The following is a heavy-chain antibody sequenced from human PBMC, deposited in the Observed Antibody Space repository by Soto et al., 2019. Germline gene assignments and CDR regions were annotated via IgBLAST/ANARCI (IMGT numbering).Heavy chain of an antibody. CDR2: ISWNRGNI. CDR1: GFTFDDYA. Sequence: EVQLVESGGGLVQPGRSLRLSCAASGFTFDDYAMHWVRQGPGKGLEWVSGISWNRGNIGYADSVKGRFTISRDNAKNSLYQQMNSLRAEDTALYYCAKDLIALAGADLMDVWGQGTTVTVSS. V-gene: IGHV3-9*01. D-gene: IGHD6-19*01. J-gene: IGHJ6*02. CDR3: AKDLIALAGADLMDV.